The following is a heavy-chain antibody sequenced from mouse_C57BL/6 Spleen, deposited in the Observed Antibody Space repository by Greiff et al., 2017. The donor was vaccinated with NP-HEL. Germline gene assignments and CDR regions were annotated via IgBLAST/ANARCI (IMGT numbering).Heavy chain of an antibody. J-gene: IGHJ2*01. Sequence: DVMLVESGGGLVKPGGSLKLSCAASGFTFSSYAMSWVRQTPEKRLEWVATISDGGSYTYYPDNVKGRCTISRDNAKNNLYLQMSHLKSEDTAMYYCARATVVATGYFDYWGQGTTLTVSS. V-gene: IGHV5-4*03. D-gene: IGHD1-1*01. CDR2: ISDGGSYT. CDR1: GFTFSSYA. CDR3: ARATVVATGYFDY.